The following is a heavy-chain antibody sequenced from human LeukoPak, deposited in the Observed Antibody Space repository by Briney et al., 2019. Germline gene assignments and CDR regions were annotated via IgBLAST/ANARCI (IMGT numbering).Heavy chain of an antibody. CDR1: GFTFDDYA. CDR2: ISWNSGSI. CDR3: AKLVVPAEDAFDI. J-gene: IGHJ3*02. Sequence: GRSLRLSCAASGFTFDDYAMHWVRQAPGKGLEWVSGISWNSGSIGYADSVKGRFTISRDNAKNSLYLQMNSLRAEDTALYYCAKLVVPAEDAFDIWGQGTMVTVSS. D-gene: IGHD2-2*01. V-gene: IGHV3-9*01.